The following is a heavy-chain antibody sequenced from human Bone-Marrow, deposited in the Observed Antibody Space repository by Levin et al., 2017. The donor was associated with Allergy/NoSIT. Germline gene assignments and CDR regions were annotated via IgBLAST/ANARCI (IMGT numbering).Heavy chain of an antibody. CDR2: ISSDGGST. J-gene: IGHJ4*02. CDR1: GFTFSTYS. CDR3: ARGIAVAGRDYFDY. D-gene: IGHD6-13*01. Sequence: GGSLRLSCAASGFTFSTYSIHWVRQAPGKGLEYVSAISSDGGSTYYANSVKGRFTISRDNSKNTLYLQMGSLRAEDMAVYYCARGIAVAGRDYFDYWGQGTLDTVSS. V-gene: IGHV3-64*01.